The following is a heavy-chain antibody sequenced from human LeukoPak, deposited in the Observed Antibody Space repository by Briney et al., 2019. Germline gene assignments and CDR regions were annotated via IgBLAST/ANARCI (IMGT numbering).Heavy chain of an antibody. Sequence: SETLSLTCAVYGGSFSGYYWSWIRQPPGKGLEWIGEINHSGSTNYNPSLKSRVTISVDTSKNQFSLKLSPVTAADTAVYYCARGNYDYVWGSYRYNWFDPWGQGTLVTVSS. CDR1: GGSFSGYY. CDR3: ARGNYDYVWGSYRYNWFDP. V-gene: IGHV4-34*01. D-gene: IGHD3-16*02. CDR2: INHSGST. J-gene: IGHJ5*02.